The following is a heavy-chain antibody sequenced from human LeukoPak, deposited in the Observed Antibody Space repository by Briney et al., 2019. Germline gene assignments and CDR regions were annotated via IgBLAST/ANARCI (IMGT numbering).Heavy chain of an antibody. V-gene: IGHV4-38-2*02. CDR3: ARDLIAVAGTEWYY. Sequence: PSETLSLTCAVSGYSIGSGYYWGWIRQPPGKGLGWIGSIYHSGSSYYNPSLKSRVTISVDTSKNQFSLKLSSVTAADTAVYYCARDLIAVAGTEWYYWGQGTLVTVSP. CDR2: IYHSGSS. CDR1: GYSIGSGYY. D-gene: IGHD6-19*01. J-gene: IGHJ4*02.